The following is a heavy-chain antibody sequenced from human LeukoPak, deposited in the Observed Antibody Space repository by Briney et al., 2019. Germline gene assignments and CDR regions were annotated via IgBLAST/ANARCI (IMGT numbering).Heavy chain of an antibody. D-gene: IGHD4-17*01. CDR3: ARDYGDSVSDYYMDV. V-gene: IGHV3-53*01. CDR2: IYSGST. J-gene: IGHJ6*03. CDR1: GFTVTSNS. Sequence: GGSLRLSCTVSGFTVTSNSMSWVRQAPGKGLEWVSFIYSGSTHYSDSVKGRFTISRDNSKNTLYLQMNSLRAEDTAVYYCARDYGDSVSDYYMDVWGKGTTVAVSS.